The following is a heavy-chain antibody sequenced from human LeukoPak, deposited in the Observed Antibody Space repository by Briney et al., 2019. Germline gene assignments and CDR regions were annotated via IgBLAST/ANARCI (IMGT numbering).Heavy chain of an antibody. V-gene: IGHV4-39*01. J-gene: IGHJ5*02. CDR1: GGSVSSSSYY. Sequence: SETPSLTCTVSGGSVSSSSYYWGWIRQPPGKGLEWIGSISYSGTNYNNPSLKSRVSIPIDTSKNQFSVKLTSVTAADTAMYYCASLGTLRSWGQGTLVTVSS. CDR2: ISYSGTN. D-gene: IGHD7-27*01. CDR3: ASLGTLRS.